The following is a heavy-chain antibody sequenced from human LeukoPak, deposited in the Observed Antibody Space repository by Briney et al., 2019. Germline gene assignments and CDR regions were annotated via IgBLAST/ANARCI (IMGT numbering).Heavy chain of an antibody. V-gene: IGHV4-61*05. D-gene: IGHD3-3*01. CDR1: GDSISSSSYY. CDR2: SYYNVST. Sequence: PSETLSLTCTVSGDSISSSSYYWGWIRQPPGKGLEWLVYSYYNVSTKYNPSLKSRVTISVDTSKNQFSLKLSSVTAADTAVYYYARVKIKGGITIFKDYHYMDVWGKGTTVTVSS. J-gene: IGHJ6*03. CDR3: ARVKIKGGITIFKDYHYMDV.